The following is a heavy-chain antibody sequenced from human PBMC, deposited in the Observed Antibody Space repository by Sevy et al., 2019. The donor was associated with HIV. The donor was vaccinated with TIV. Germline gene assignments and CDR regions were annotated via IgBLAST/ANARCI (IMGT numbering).Heavy chain of an antibody. V-gene: IGHV4-34*01. CDR2: INHSGST. CDR1: GGSFSGYY. D-gene: IGHD6-19*01. Sequence: SEILSLTCAVYGGSFSGYYWSWIRQPPGKGLEWIGEINHSGSTNYNPSLKSRVTISVDTSKNQFSLKLSSVTAADTAVYYCARVGSVFSSGWYGGDYWGQGTLVTVSS. CDR3: ARVGSVFSSGWYGGDY. J-gene: IGHJ4*02.